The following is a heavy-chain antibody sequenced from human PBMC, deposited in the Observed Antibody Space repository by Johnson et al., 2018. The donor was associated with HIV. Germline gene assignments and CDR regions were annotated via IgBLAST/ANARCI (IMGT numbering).Heavy chain of an antibody. V-gene: IGHV3-9*01. J-gene: IGHJ3*02. CDR3: AKGSAHDAFDI. CDR2: ISWNSGSI. CDR1: GFTFDDYA. Sequence: VQLVESGGGLVQPGRSLRLSCAASGFTFDDYAMHWVRQAPGKGLEWVSGISWNSGSIGYADSVKGRFNISRDNAKNSLYLQMNSLRAEDTALYYCAKGSAHDAFDIWGQGTTITVSS.